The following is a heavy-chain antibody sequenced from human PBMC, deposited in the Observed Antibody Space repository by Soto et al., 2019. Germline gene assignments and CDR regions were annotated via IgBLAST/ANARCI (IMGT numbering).Heavy chain of an antibody. CDR1: GFTISRNY. CDR3: ARGRDGYNFLYEPT. CDR2: IYSAGNT. Sequence: EVRLVESGGGLIQPGGSLRLSCAASGFTISRNYMSWVRQAPGKGLEWVSVIYSAGNTYYADSVKGRFSISRDNSKNTVYLQMNSLRVEDTAVYYCARGRDGYNFLYEPTWGQGTLVTVSS. V-gene: IGHV3-53*01. J-gene: IGHJ4*02. D-gene: IGHD5-12*01.